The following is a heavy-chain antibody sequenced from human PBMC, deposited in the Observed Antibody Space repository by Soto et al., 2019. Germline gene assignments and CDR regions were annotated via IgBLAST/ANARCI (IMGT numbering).Heavy chain of an antibody. D-gene: IGHD4-17*01. CDR1: GYTLTELS. CDR3: ATDLTTVTSFDY. Sequence: ASVKVSCKVSGYTLTELSMHWVRQAPGKGLEWMGGFDPEDGETIYAQKFQGRVTMTEDTSTDTAYMELNSLRSEDTAVYYCATDLTTVTSFDYWGQGTLVTVSS. J-gene: IGHJ4*02. V-gene: IGHV1-24*01. CDR2: FDPEDGET.